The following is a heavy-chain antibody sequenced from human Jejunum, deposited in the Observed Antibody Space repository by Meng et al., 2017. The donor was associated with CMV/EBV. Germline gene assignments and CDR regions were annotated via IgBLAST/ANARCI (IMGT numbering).Heavy chain of an antibody. D-gene: IGHD3-3*01. Sequence: YYMSWIRQAPGKGLEWVSYISSHGSSIYYADSVKGRFTVSRDNAKSSVYLQMNSLRAEDTAVYFCARGGITVFGVVIIDYYGTDVWGQGTTVTVSS. CDR1: YY. V-gene: IGHV3-11*04. CDR3: ARGGITVFGVVIIDYYGTDV. J-gene: IGHJ6*02. CDR2: ISSHGSSI.